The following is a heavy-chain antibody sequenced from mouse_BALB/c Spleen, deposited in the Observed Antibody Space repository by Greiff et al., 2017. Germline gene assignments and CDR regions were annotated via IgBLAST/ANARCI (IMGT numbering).Heavy chain of an antibody. D-gene: IGHD1-1*01. CDR3: TRYEDYYGSSYGY. Sequence: SGTVLARPGASVKMSCKASGYTFTSYWMHWVKQRPGQGLEWIGAIYPGNSDTSYNQKFKGKAKLTAVTSTSTAYMELSSLTNEDSAVYYCTRYEDYYGSSYGYWGQGTTLTVSS. CDR2: IYPGNSDT. CDR1: GYTFTSYW. J-gene: IGHJ2*01. V-gene: IGHV1-5*01.